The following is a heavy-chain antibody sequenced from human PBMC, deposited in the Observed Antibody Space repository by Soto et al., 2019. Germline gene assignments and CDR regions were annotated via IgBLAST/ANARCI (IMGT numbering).Heavy chain of an antibody. D-gene: IGHD3-10*01. CDR3: ASHGKPGVGEWYFDL. V-gene: IGHV3-21*01. CDR2: ISGSSGFI. J-gene: IGHJ4*02. CDR1: GFTFSGYT. Sequence: EVQLVESGGGLVKPAGSLRLSCAASGFTFSGYTMNWVRQAPGKGLEWVSSISGSSGFIYYTDSVKGRFTISRDNARNAMYLQMNSLRAEDTAVYYCASHGKPGVGEWYFDLWGQGALVTVSS.